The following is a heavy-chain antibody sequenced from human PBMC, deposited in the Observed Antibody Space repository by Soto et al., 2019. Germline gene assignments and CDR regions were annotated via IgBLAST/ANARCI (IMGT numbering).Heavy chain of an antibody. CDR2: IYPGDSDT. D-gene: IGHD3-10*01. CDR1: GYSFTSYW. CDR3: ARHSPLWFGVRPGGYYYYGMDV. V-gene: IGHV5-51*01. J-gene: IGHJ6*02. Sequence: PGESLKISCKGSGYSFTSYWIGWVRQMPGKGLEWMGIIYPGDSDTKYSPSFQGQVTISADKSISTAYLQWSSLKASDTAMYYCARHSPLWFGVRPGGYYYYGMDVWGQGTTVTVSS.